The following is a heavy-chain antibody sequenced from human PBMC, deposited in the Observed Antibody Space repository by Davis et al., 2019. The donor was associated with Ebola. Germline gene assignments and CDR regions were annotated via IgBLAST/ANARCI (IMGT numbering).Heavy chain of an antibody. CDR2: ISAYNGNT. Sequence: AASVKVSCKASGYTFTSYGISWVRQAPGQGLEWMGWISAYNGNTNYAQKLQGRVTMTEDTSTDTAYMELNSLRAEDTAVYYCAKDNPPYYGDYEGSYFDYWGQGTLVTVSS. J-gene: IGHJ4*02. CDR3: AKDNPPYYGDYEGSYFDY. CDR1: GYTFTSYG. V-gene: IGHV1-18*01. D-gene: IGHD4-17*01.